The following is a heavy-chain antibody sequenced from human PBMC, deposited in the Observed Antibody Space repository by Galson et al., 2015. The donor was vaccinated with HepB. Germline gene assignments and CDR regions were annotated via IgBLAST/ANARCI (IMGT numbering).Heavy chain of an antibody. CDR2: ISWNSGSI. J-gene: IGHJ4*02. CDR3: AKGYYDYMGGINEYYFDY. Sequence: SLRLSCAASGFTFDDYAMHWVRQAPGKGLEWVSGISWNSGSIGYADSVKGRFTISRDHAKNSLYLQMNSLRAEDTALYYCAKGYYDYMGGINEYYFDYWGQGTLVTVSS. V-gene: IGHV3-9*01. CDR1: GFTFDDYA. D-gene: IGHD5-12*01.